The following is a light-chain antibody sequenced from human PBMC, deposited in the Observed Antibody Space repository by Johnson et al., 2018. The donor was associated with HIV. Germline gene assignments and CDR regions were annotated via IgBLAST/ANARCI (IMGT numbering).Light chain of an antibody. V-gene: IGLV1-51*02. CDR3: GTWDSSLRVGF. J-gene: IGLJ1*01. CDR2: EKN. CDR1: SSNIGNNY. Sequence: QSVLTQPPSVSAAPGQKVTISCSGSSSNIGNNYVSWYQQLPGTAPKLLIYEKNKRPSGIPDRFSGSKSGTSATLGITGLQPGDETDYYCGTWDSSLRVGFYGSGTKVTVL.